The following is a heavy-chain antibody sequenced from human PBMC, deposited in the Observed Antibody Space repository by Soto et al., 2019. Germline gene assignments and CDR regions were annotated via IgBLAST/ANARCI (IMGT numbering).Heavy chain of an antibody. J-gene: IGHJ3*02. CDR1: GFTFSSYA. CDR2: ISYDGSNK. D-gene: IGHD1-1*01. Sequence: QVQLVESGGGVVQPGRSLRLSCAASGFTFSSYAMHWVRQAPGKGLEGVGVISYDGSNKYYADSVKGRFTISSDNSKNTLYLQMTSLRTEDTAVYYCARWDKHQNEDAFDIWGQGTMVTVSS. CDR3: ARWDKHQNEDAFDI. V-gene: IGHV3-30-3*01.